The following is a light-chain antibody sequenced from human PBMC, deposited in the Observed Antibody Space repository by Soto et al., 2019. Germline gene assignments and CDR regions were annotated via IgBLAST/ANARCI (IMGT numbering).Light chain of an antibody. J-gene: IGKJ3*01. V-gene: IGKV3-15*01. Sequence: ELVMTQSPATLSVSPGERATLSCRASQSVTSNLAWYQQKPGQAPRLLIYGASTRATGIPARFSGSGSGTEFTITISSLQSEDFAVYYCQQYKNWPPGTFGPWSKVDIK. CDR3: QQYKNWPPGT. CDR2: GAS. CDR1: QSVTSN.